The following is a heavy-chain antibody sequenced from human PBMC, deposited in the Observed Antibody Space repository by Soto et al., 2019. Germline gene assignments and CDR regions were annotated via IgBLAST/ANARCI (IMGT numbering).Heavy chain of an antibody. Sequence: GPTLVNPTQTLTLTCTFSGFSLSTSGVGVGWIRQPPGKALEWLALIYWNDDKRYSPSLKSRLTITKDTSKNQVLLTMTNMDPVDTATYYCAHSLLYYDILTGYHTDYWGQGTLVTVSS. CDR3: AHSLLYYDILTGYHTDY. J-gene: IGHJ4*02. D-gene: IGHD3-9*01. CDR1: GFSLSTSGVG. CDR2: IYWNDDK. V-gene: IGHV2-5*01.